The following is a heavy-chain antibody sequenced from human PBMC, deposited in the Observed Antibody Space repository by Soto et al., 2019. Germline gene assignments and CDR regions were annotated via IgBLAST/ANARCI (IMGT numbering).Heavy chain of an antibody. J-gene: IGHJ4*02. Sequence: ASVKVSCKASGYTFTSYAMHWVRQAPGQRLEWMGWINAGNGNTKYSQKFQGRVIITRDTSASTAYMELSSLRSEDTAVYYCARIHSGDYAVDYWGQGTLVTVSS. V-gene: IGHV1-3*01. CDR2: INAGNGNT. CDR3: ARIHSGDYAVDY. CDR1: GYTFTSYA. D-gene: IGHD4-17*01.